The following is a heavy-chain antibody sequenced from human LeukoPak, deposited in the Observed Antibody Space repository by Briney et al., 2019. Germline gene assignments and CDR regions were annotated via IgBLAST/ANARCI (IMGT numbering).Heavy chain of an antibody. D-gene: IGHD6-25*01. CDR3: ARGGHFEY. CDR1: GDSVSSDSSA. J-gene: IGHJ4*02. Sequence: SQTLSLTCAISGDSVSSDSSAWNWFRQSPSRGLEWLGRTYYRSRWYYDYAVSVKRRITINPDTSTNQFSLQLNSVTPEDTGVYYCARGGHFEYWGQGTLVTVSS. V-gene: IGHV6-1*01. CDR2: TYYRSRWYY.